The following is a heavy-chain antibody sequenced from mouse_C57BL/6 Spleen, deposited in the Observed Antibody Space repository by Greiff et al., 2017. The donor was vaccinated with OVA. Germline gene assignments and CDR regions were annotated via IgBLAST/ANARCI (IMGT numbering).Heavy chain of an antibody. J-gene: IGHJ1*03. D-gene: IGHD2-3*01. CDR3: ARKGDGYYGYFDV. Sequence: VKLMESGPGLVQPSQSLSITCTVSGFSLTSYGVHWVRQSPGKGLEWLGVIWSGGSTDYNAAFISRLSISKDNSKSQVFFKMNSLQADDTAIYYCARKGDGYYGYFDVGGTGTTVTVSS. V-gene: IGHV2-2*01. CDR2: IWSGGST. CDR1: GFSLTSYG.